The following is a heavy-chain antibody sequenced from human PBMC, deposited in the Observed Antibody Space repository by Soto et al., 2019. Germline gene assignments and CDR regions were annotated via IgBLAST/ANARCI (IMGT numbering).Heavy chain of an antibody. Sequence: GASVKVSCKASGYTFTSYGISWVRQAPGQGLEWMGWISAYNGNTNYAQKLQGRVTMTTDTSTSTAYMELRSLRSDDTAVYYCARSSPSEDDILTPFDYWGQGTLVTVSS. V-gene: IGHV1-18*01. CDR3: ARSSPSEDDILTPFDY. J-gene: IGHJ4*02. D-gene: IGHD3-9*01. CDR1: GYTFTSYG. CDR2: ISAYNGNT.